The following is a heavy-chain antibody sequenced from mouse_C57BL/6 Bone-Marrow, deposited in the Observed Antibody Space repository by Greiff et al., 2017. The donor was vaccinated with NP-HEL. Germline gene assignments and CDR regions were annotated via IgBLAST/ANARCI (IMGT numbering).Heavy chain of an antibody. Sequence: EVKLVESGAELVRPGASVKLSCTASGFNIKDDYMHWVKQRPEQGLEWIGWIDPENGDTEYASKFQGKATITADTSSNTAYLQLSSLTSEDTAVYYCTYSNSAWFAYWGQGTLVTVSA. CDR2: IDPENGDT. CDR1: GFNIKDDY. V-gene: IGHV14-4*01. D-gene: IGHD2-5*01. CDR3: TYSNSAWFAY. J-gene: IGHJ3*01.